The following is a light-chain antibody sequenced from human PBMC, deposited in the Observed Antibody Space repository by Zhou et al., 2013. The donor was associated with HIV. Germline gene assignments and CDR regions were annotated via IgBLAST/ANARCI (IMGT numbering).Light chain of an antibody. CDR1: QGISSY. CDR3: QQFNSYPTIT. J-gene: IGKJ4*01. CDR2: GAS. V-gene: IGKV1-9*01. Sequence: DIQLTQSPSFLSASIGGRVTITCRASQGISSYLAWYQQKAGKAPKLLIYGASTLQGGVPSRFGGTGYGTEFTLTVHNLQPEDFATYYCQQFNSYPTITFGGGTKVEIK.